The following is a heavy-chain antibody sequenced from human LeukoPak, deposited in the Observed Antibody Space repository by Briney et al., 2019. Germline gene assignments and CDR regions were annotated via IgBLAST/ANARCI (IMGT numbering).Heavy chain of an antibody. CDR1: GDSISSSIYY. CDR2: IYYNGYT. D-gene: IGHD4-17*01. J-gene: IGHJ6*02. Sequence: SETLSLTCTVSGDSISSSIYYWGWIRQPPGKGLEWIGCIYYNGYTYYTSSLKSRVTIFVDTSKNQFSLRLISVTAADTAVYYCARDDDGDSLYFYYGMDVWGQGTTVTVSS. V-gene: IGHV4-39*02. CDR3: ARDDDGDSLYFYYGMDV.